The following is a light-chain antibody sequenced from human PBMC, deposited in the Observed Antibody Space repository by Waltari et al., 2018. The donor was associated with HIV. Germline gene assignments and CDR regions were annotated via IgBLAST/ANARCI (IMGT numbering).Light chain of an antibody. CDR1: HDISTW. V-gene: IGKV1D-16*01. J-gene: IGKJ4*01. Sequence: DIQMTQSPSSLSASVGDRVTITCRASHDISTWLAWYQQKPEKAPKSLIYAASNLQSGVPSRCSGSGSGTDFTLTISSLQPEDFATYYCQQYNAYPLTFGGGTKVEIK. CDR3: QQYNAYPLT. CDR2: AAS.